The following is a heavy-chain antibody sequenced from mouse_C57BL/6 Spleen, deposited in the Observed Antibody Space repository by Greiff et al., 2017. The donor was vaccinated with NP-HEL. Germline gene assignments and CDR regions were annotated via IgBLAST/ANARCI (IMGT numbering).Heavy chain of an antibody. CDR3: ARGYGERYYFDY. J-gene: IGHJ2*01. CDR1: GYTFTSYG. CDR2: IYPRSGNT. Sequence: QVQLQQSGAELARPGASVKLSCKASGYTFTSYGISWVKQRTGQGLEWIGEIYPRSGNTYYNEKFKGKATLTADKSSSTAYMELRSLTSEDSAFYFCARGYGERYYFDYWGQGTTLTVSS. D-gene: IGHD2-10*02. V-gene: IGHV1-81*01.